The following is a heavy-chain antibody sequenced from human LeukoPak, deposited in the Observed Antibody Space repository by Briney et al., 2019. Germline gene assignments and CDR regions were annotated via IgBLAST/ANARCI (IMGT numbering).Heavy chain of an antibody. V-gene: IGHV3-48*01. J-gene: IGHJ4*02. CDR1: GFTFSSYE. CDR2: ISSSSSTI. D-gene: IGHD6-6*01. Sequence: GGSLRLSCAASGFTFSSYEMNWVRQAPGKGLEWVSYISSSSSTIYYADSVKGRFTISRDNAKNSLYLQMNSLRAEDTAVYYCARVSRYSSSLWGQGTLVTVSS. CDR3: ARVSRYSSSL.